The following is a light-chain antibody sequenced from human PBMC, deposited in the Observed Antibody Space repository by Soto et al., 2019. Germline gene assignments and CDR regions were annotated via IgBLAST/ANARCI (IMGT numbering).Light chain of an antibody. J-gene: IGKJ1*01. CDR3: QQYYSPWT. CDR2: WAS. Sequence: DIVMTQSPDSLAVSLGESATINCKSSQSVLYSSNNKNYLAWYQQKPGQPPKLLIYWASTRESGVPDRFSGSGSGTDFALTISSLQAEDVAVYYCQQYYSPWTFGQGTNVELK. V-gene: IGKV4-1*01. CDR1: QSVLYSSNNKNY.